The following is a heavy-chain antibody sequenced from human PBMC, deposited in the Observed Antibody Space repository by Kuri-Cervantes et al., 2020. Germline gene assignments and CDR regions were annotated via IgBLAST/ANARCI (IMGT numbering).Heavy chain of an antibody. CDR3: ASDLRSSGYFSY. CDR1: GFTFSSYG. Sequence: LPCSASGFTFSSYGMHWFRQAPGKGLEWVSSISGSSSYIYYADSVKGRFTISRDNTKNSLYLQMNILRAEDTAVYYCASDLRSSGYFSYWGHGTLV. J-gene: IGHJ4*01. D-gene: IGHD6-19*01. CDR2: ISGSSSYI. V-gene: IGHV3-21*01.